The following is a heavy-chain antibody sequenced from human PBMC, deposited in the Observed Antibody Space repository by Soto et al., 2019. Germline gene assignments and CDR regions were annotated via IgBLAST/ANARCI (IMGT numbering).Heavy chain of an antibody. CDR1: GFTFNTYA. D-gene: IGHD6-19*01. J-gene: IGHJ4*02. V-gene: IGHV3-23*01. Sequence: EVQMLESGGGLVQPGGSLRLSCAASGFTFNTYAMSWVRQAPGKGLEWVSTISGRGGRTYYADSVKGRFTMARDNSKNALYLQLNSLRAEDTAVYFCAKDRRQTAVAGTSDLDYWGQGALVTVSS. CDR2: ISGRGGRT. CDR3: AKDRRQTAVAGTSDLDY.